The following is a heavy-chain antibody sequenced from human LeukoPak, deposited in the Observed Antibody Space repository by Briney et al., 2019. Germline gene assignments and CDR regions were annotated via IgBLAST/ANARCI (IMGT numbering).Heavy chain of an antibody. CDR3: AAVSYLAFDI. Sequence: GGSLRLSCAASGFTISGSSMSWVRRAPGKGLEWVANINQDGDEKHYVDSVKGRFTISRDNAKNSAYLQINSLRVEDTAVYYCAAVSYLAFDIWGQGTMVTVSS. CDR2: INQDGDEK. V-gene: IGHV3-7*01. D-gene: IGHD2-21*01. CDR1: GFTISGSS. J-gene: IGHJ3*02.